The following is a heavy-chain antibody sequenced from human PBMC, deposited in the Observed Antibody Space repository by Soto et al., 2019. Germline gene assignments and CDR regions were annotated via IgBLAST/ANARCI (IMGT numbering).Heavy chain of an antibody. CDR1: GGSIGSGDYY. Sequence: QVQLQESGPGLVKPSQTLSLTCTVSGGSIGSGDYYWSWIRQPPGKGLEWIGYIYHSGSTYYNPSLKSRVTISVNTSKNQFSLKLSSVTAADTAVYYCARERPDGARLDPWGQGTLVTVSS. V-gene: IGHV4-30-4*01. J-gene: IGHJ5*02. CDR2: IYHSGST. CDR3: ARERPDGARLDP. D-gene: IGHD6-6*01.